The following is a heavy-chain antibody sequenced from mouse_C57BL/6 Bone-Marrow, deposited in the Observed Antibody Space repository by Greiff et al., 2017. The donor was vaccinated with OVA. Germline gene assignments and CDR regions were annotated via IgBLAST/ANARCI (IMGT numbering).Heavy chain of an antibody. CDR3: ARYGNYVDFDY. CDR2: IYPGDGDT. D-gene: IGHD2-1*01. Sequence: QVQLQQSGPELVKPGASVKISCKASGYAFSSSWMNWVKQRPGKGLEWIGRIYPGDGDTNYNGKFKGKATLTADKSSSTAYMQLSSLTSEDSAVYFCARYGNYVDFDYWGQGTTLTVSS. V-gene: IGHV1-82*01. CDR1: GYAFSSSW. J-gene: IGHJ2*01.